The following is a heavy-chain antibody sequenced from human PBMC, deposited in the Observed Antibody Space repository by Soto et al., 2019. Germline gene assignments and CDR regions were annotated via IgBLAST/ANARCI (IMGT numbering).Heavy chain of an antibody. CDR3: GRVIGSGWLNWSDP. CDR1: GYTFYSSG. CDR2: IIAYNCHT. Sequence: ASAPVSSRASGYTFYSSGKSWMRQAPGERLEWKGWIIAYNCHTDYEQNPQDRITMTTNTSTRTAYMELRSLRSDDTAMYYCGRVIGSGWLNWSDPWGQGTPVTVSS. D-gene: IGHD6-19*01. V-gene: IGHV1-18*01. J-gene: IGHJ5*02.